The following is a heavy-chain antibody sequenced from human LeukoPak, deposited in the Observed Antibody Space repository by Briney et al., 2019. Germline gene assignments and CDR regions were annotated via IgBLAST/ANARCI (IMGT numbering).Heavy chain of an antibody. CDR2: ISSSSTI. Sequence: GGSLRLSCAASGFTFSSYSMNWVRQAPGKGLEWVSYISSSSTIYYADSVKGRFTISRDNAKNSLYLQMNSLRAEDTAVYYCARDLRDSSSWSPRRPQSSTRWNDWGQGTLVTVSS. D-gene: IGHD6-13*01. V-gene: IGHV3-48*01. CDR1: GFTFSSYS. CDR3: ARDLRDSSSWSPRRPQSSTRWND. J-gene: IGHJ4*02.